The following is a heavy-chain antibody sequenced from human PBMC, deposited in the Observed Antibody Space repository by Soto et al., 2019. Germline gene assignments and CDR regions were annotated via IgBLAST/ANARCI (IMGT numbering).Heavy chain of an antibody. J-gene: IGHJ4*02. CDR1: GYIFINYY. Sequence: QVQVVQSGAEVKKPGASVKVSCKASGYIFINYYMHWVRQAPGQGLEWIGRIIPSDGSRQYAQRFQDRVIRPRDTSTSTVYMELNSLRSEDSAVHYCARGGPELATIGSFDYWGQGTLVTVSS. D-gene: IGHD5-12*01. V-gene: IGHV1-46*01. CDR2: IIPSDGSR. CDR3: ARGGPELATIGSFDY.